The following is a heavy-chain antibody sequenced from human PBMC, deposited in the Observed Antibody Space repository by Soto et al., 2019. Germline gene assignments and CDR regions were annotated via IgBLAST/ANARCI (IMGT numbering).Heavy chain of an antibody. CDR2: ISWNSGSI. V-gene: IGHV3-9*01. CDR1: GFTFDDYA. J-gene: IGHJ4*02. CDR3: AKVEISGYCSSTSCYVDY. D-gene: IGHD2-2*01. Sequence: GGSLRLSCAASGFTFDDYAMHWVRQAPGKGLEWVSGISWNSGSIGYADSVKGRFTISRDNAKNSLYLQMNSLRAEDTAVYYCAKVEISGYCSSTSCYVDYWGQGTLVTVSS.